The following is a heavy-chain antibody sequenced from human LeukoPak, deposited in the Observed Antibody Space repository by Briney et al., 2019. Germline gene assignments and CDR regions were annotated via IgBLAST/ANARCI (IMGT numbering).Heavy chain of an antibody. D-gene: IGHD1-14*01. Sequence: TGGSLRLSCAASGFTFSSYSMNWVRQAPGKGLEWLSAISSSSGYVYYADSVKGRFTISRDNAKNSLYLQMNSLRAEDTAVYYCARGGLPKPFDYWGQGTLVTVSS. CDR2: ISSSSGYV. J-gene: IGHJ4*02. V-gene: IGHV3-21*01. CDR3: ARGGLPKPFDY. CDR1: GFTFSSYS.